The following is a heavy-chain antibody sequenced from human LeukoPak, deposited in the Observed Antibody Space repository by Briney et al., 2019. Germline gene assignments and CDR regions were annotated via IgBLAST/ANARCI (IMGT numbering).Heavy chain of an antibody. Sequence: GESLRLSCAASGFTFSNYWMTWVRQSPGKGLEWVAIINQDGSGKYYVDSVKVRFTISRDNAKNSLYLQMSSLRAEDTAVYYCARGGHRQKEFWGQGTLVTGSS. J-gene: IGHJ4*02. CDR1: GFTFSNYW. V-gene: IGHV3-7*01. CDR2: INQDGSGK. D-gene: IGHD3-10*01. CDR3: ARGGHRQKEF.